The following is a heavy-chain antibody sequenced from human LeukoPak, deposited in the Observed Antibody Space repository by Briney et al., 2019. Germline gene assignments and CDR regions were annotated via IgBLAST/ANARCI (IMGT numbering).Heavy chain of an antibody. CDR3: ARDASVWAIFDY. D-gene: IGHD3-16*01. J-gene: IGHJ4*02. CDR2: IYTSGRT. Sequence: SQTLSLTCTVSGGSISSGSYYWSWIRQPAGKGLEWIGRIYTSGRTNYNPSLKSRVTISVDTSKNQFSLKLSSVAAADTAVYYCARDASVWAIFDYWGQGTLVTVSS. V-gene: IGHV4-61*02. CDR1: GGSISSGSYY.